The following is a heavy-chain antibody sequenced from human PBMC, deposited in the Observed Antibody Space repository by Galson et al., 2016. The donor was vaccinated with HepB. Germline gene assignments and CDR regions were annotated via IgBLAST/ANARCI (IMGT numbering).Heavy chain of an antibody. Sequence: SVKVSCKASGYNFNDHYIHWVRQVPGQGLEWMGWINPKRGGTTYADNFQGGVTMTSDTSTNTAFMELSNLESDDTAIYYCAREKLWSENEPLGHFDSWGQGTLVTVSS. D-gene: IGHD2-21*01. CDR3: AREKLWSENEPLGHFDS. CDR1: GYNFNDHY. V-gene: IGHV1-2*02. J-gene: IGHJ4*02. CDR2: INPKRGGT.